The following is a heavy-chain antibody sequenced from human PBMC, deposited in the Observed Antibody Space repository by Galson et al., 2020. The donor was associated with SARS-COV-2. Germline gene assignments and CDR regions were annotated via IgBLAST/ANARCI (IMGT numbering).Heavy chain of an antibody. CDR1: GYSFTSYW. CDR2: IYPGDSDT. Sequence: GESLKLSCKGSGYSFTSYWIGWVRQMPGKGLEWMGIIYPGDSDTRYSPSFQGQVTISADKSISTAYLQWSSLKASDTTMYYCSRQSSLWFGELQHDYWGQGTLVTVSS. D-gene: IGHD3-10*01. J-gene: IGHJ4*02. V-gene: IGHV5-51*01. CDR3: SRQSSLWFGELQHDY.